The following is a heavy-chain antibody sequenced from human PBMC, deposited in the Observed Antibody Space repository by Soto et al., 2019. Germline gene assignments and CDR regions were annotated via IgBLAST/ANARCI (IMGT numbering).Heavy chain of an antibody. J-gene: IGHJ6*02. Sequence: QVHLVQSGGEMKRPGASVKVSCRTSGYTFTNYDIKWVRQAPGQGLEWLGWISPYNGDIKYGQKVQGRLTMTTDRSPTTVYMELRSLISDATGVYYCETGKRVVGELSRPALPVASYGLDVWGQGTRVTGYS. CDR1: GYTFTNYD. CDR3: ETGKRVVGELSRPALPVASYGLDV. CDR2: ISPYNGDI. V-gene: IGHV1-18*01. D-gene: IGHD3-16*01.